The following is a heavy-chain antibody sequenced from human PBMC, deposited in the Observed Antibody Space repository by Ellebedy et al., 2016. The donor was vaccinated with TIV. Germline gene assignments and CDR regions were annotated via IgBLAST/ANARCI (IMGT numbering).Heavy chain of an antibody. CDR1: GFTFATFS. J-gene: IGHJ4*02. CDR2: LYSGGTI. Sequence: PGGSLRLSCAASGFTFATFSFHWFRQAPGKGLEWVATLYSGGTILYADSVKGRFTISRDHSKNTLYLQMNNLRAEDSALYYCARGNEIPGPEPLDNWGQGTLVTVSS. V-gene: IGHV3-66*01. D-gene: IGHD1-14*01. CDR3: ARGNEIPGPEPLDN.